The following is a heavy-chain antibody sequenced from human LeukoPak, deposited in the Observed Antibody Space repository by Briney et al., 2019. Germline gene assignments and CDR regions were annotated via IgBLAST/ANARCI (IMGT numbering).Heavy chain of an antibody. D-gene: IGHD3-22*01. CDR1: GGTFSSYA. V-gene: IGHV1-69*13. J-gene: IGHJ4*02. Sequence: GASVKVSCKASGGTFSSYAISWVRQAPGQGLEWMGGIIPIFGTANYAQKFQGRVTITADESTSTAYMELSSLRSEDTAVYYCARNYYDSSGWFYFDYWGQGTLVTVSS. CDR3: ARNYYDSSGWFYFDY. CDR2: IIPIFGTA.